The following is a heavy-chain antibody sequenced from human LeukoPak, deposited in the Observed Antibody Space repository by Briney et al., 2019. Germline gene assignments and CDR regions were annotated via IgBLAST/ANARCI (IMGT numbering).Heavy chain of an antibody. CDR3: ARGVVSVAGTRDFDY. J-gene: IGHJ4*02. V-gene: IGHV4-34*01. CDR2: INHSGST. Sequence: PSETLSLTCAVYGGSFSCYYWSWIRQPPGKGLEWIGEINHSGSTNYNPSLKSRVTISVDTSKNQFSLKLSSVTAADTAVYYCARGVVSVAGTRDFDYWGQGTLVTVSS. D-gene: IGHD6-19*01. CDR1: GGSFSCYY.